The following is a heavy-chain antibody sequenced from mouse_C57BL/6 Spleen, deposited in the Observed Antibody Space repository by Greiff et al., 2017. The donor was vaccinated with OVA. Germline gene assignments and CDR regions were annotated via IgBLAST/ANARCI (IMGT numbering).Heavy chain of an antibody. D-gene: IGHD1-1*02. CDR3: TTYPVRYDFYALDY. V-gene: IGHV14-4*01. CDR2: IDPENGDT. J-gene: IGHJ4*01. CDR1: GFTIKDYY. Sequence: VQLQQSGAELVRPGASVKLSCTASGFTIKDYYMHWVKQRPEQGLEWIGWIDPENGDTEYASKFQGKATITADTSSNTAYLQLSSLTSEDTAVYYYTTYPVRYDFYALDYWGQGTSVTVSS.